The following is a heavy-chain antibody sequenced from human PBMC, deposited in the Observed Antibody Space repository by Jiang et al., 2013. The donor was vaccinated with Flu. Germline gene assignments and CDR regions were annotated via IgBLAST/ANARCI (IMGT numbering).Heavy chain of an antibody. CDR1: SGSFDNYY. V-gene: IGHV4-59*13. CDR2: IFYRGSS. D-gene: IGHD4-11*01. J-gene: IGHJ4*01. Sequence: RLLKPSETLSLTCTVSSGSFDNYYWGWVRQAPGKGPECLGYIFYRGSSDYNPSLRNRVTISADAFTNRLSLTLTSVTAADTAVYYCARALTSHYYFDSWG. CDR3: ARALTSHYYFDS.